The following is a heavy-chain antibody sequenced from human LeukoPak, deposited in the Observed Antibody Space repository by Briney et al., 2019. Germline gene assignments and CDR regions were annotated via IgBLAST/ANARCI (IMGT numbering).Heavy chain of an antibody. D-gene: IGHD6-13*01. CDR3: ASPGYSSSWYDAFDT. V-gene: IGHV4-39*01. CDR1: GGSISSSSYY. J-gene: IGHJ3*02. Sequence: SETLSLTCTVSGGSISSSSYYWGWIRQPPGKGLEWIGSIYYSGSTYYNPSLKSRVTISVDTSKNQFSLKLSSVTAADTAVYYCASPGYSSSWYDAFDTWGQGTMVTVSS. CDR2: IYYSGST.